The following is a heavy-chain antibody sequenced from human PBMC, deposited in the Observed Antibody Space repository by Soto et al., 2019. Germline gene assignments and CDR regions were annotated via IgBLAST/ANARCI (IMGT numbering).Heavy chain of an antibody. D-gene: IGHD5-12*01. CDR1: GGSISSGDYY. V-gene: IGHV4-30-4*01. Sequence: SETLSLTCTVSGGSISSGDYYWSWIRQPPGKGLEWIGYIYYSGSTYYNPSLKSRVTISVDTSKNQFSLKLSSVTAADTAVYYCARGRDGYNSPMLSPPYNWGQGTLVTVSS. CDR3: ARGRDGYNSPMLSPPYN. J-gene: IGHJ4*02. CDR2: IYYSGST.